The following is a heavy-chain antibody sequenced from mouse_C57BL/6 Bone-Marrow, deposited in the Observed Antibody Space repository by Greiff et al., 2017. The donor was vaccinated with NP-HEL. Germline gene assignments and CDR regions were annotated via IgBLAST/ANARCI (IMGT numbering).Heavy chain of an antibody. CDR2: ILPGSGST. Sequence: QVQLQQSGAELMKPGASVKLSCTATGYTFTGYWIEWVKQRPGHGLEWIGEILPGSGSTNYNAKFKGKATFTADTSSNTAYMQLSSLTTEDSAIYYCARSLLRYLVFDYWGQGTTLTVSS. CDR1: GYTFTGYW. D-gene: IGHD1-1*01. J-gene: IGHJ2*01. V-gene: IGHV1-9*01. CDR3: ARSLLRYLVFDY.